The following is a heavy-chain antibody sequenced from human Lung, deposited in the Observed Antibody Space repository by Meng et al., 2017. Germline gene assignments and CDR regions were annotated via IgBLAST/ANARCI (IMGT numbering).Heavy chain of an antibody. V-gene: IGHV1-69*02. CDR1: GVTVRRYS. J-gene: IGHJ4*02. CDR2: IIPILERA. CDR3: ASAMGNYVPATNEWTPSYFDY. D-gene: IGHD3-16*01. Sequence: QVQLVQSGAEVKKPGSSVKVACKASGVTVRRYSFSWVRQAPGQGLEWMGRIIPILERAIYAQKFQGRVTITADISTTTAYMEMRSLRSEDTAVYYCASAMGNYVPATNEWTPSYFDYWGRGTLVTVSS.